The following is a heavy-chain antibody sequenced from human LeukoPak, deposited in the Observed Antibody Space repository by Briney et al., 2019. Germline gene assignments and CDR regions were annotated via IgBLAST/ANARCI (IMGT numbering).Heavy chain of an antibody. V-gene: IGHV1-69*13. Sequence: ASVKVSCKASGGTFSSYAISWVRQAPGQGLEWMGGIIPIFGTANYAQKFQGRVTITADESTSTAYMELSSLRSEDTAVYYCARVLVNMVRGVRYMDVWGKGTTVTISS. CDR1: GGTFSSYA. J-gene: IGHJ6*03. D-gene: IGHD3-10*01. CDR3: ARVLVNMVRGVRYMDV. CDR2: IIPIFGTA.